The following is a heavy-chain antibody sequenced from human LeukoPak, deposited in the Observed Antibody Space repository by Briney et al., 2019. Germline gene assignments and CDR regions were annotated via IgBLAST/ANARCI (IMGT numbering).Heavy chain of an antibody. CDR3: AKQRAGSAWFTLDY. CDR2: SGGTIGNT. J-gene: IGHJ4*02. Sequence: GGSLRLSCAASGFTFTTHAMSWVRQAPGRGLEWVSASGGTIGNTFYANSVKGRFTISRDNSKNTLYLQMSSLRAEDTALYYCAKQRAGSAWFTLDYWGPGTLVTVSS. D-gene: IGHD6-19*01. V-gene: IGHV3-23*01. CDR1: GFTFTTHA.